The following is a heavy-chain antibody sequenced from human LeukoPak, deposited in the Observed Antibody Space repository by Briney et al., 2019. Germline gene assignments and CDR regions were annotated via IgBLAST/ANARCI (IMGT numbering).Heavy chain of an antibody. V-gene: IGHV3-74*01. J-gene: IGHJ4*02. CDR1: GFRFSNSW. D-gene: IGHD3-10*01. CDR2: MKTDGTRI. Sequence: GGSLRLSCAASGFRFSNSWMYWVRQGPGKGPVWVSRMKTDGTRIEYADSVKGRFTISRGNAKNTLFLQMSSLRVEDTAVYYRARGADHGGSYYPDWGQGTRVTVSS. CDR3: ARGADHGGSYYPD.